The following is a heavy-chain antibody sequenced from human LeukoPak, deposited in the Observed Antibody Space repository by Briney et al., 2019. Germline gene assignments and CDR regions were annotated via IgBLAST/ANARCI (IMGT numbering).Heavy chain of an antibody. CDR2: IRYYGSNK. J-gene: IGHJ4*02. CDR3: AKDLTIVGAMGVFDY. D-gene: IGHD1-26*01. V-gene: IGHV3-30*02. Sequence: IRYYGSNKKYGDSVKGRFTISREKSKKTVYLKMNRLRGGETGVYYCAKDLTIVGAMGVFDYWGQGTLVTVSS.